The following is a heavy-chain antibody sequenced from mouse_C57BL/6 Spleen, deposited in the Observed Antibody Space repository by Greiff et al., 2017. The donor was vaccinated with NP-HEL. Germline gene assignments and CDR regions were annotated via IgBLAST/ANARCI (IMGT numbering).Heavy chain of an antibody. D-gene: IGHD1-1*01. Sequence: VQLQQPGAELVKPGASVKMSCKASGYTFTSYWITWVKQRPGQGLEWIGDIYPGSGSTNYNEKFKSKATLTVDTSSSTAYMQLSSLTSEDSAVYYCASSMDYYGSSYGFAYWGQGTLVTVSA. J-gene: IGHJ3*01. CDR2: IYPGSGST. CDR3: ASSMDYYGSSYGFAY. V-gene: IGHV1-55*01. CDR1: GYTFTSYW.